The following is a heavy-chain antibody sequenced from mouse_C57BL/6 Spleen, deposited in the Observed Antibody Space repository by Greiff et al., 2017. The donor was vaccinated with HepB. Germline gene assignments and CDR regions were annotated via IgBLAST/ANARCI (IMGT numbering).Heavy chain of an antibody. J-gene: IGHJ2*01. CDR3: ARRPWDGLRRDY. CDR1: GYTFTSCW. V-gene: IGHV1-61*01. CDR2: IYPSDSET. Sequence: QVHVKQSGAELVRPGSSVKLSCKASGYTFTSCWMDWVKQRPGQGLEWIGNIYPSDSETHYNQKFKDKATLTVDKSSSTAYMQLSSLTSEDSAVYYCARRPWDGLRRDYWGQGTTLTVSS. D-gene: IGHD2-12*01.